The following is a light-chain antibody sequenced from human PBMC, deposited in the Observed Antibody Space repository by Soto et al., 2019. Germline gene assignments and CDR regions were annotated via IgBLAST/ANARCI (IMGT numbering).Light chain of an antibody. Sequence: QSVLTQPASVPGSPGQSITISCTGTSSDVGAYDYVSWHQQHPDKAPKLMIYEVSNRPSGVSNRFSGSKSVNTATLTISGLQAEDEADYYCSSYTSSSTRVFGTGTKVTVL. V-gene: IGLV2-14*03. CDR2: EVS. CDR1: SSDVGAYDY. CDR3: SSYTSSSTRV. J-gene: IGLJ1*01.